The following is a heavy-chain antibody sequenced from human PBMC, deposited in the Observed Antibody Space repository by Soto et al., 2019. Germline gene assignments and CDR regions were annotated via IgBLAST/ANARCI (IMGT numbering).Heavy chain of an antibody. CDR2: INPSGGST. CDR3: ARAAPVAGTRAKGQYFDY. V-gene: IGHV1-46*03. D-gene: IGHD6-19*01. Sequence: QVQLVQSGAEVKKPGASVKVSCKASGYTFTSYYMHWVRQAPGQGLEWMGIINPSGGSTSYAQKFQGRVTMTRDTSTSTVYMELSSLRSEDTAVYYCARAAPVAGTRAKGQYFDYWGQGTLVTVSS. J-gene: IGHJ4*02. CDR1: GYTFTSYY.